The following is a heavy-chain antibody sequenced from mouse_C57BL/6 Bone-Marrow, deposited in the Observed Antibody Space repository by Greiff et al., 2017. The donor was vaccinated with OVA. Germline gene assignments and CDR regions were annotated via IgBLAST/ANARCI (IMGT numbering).Heavy chain of an antibody. D-gene: IGHD2-5*01. J-gene: IGHJ3*01. CDR1: GYTFTGYW. V-gene: IGHV1-9*01. Sequence: VQLVESGAELMKPGASVKLSCKATGYTFTGYWIEWVKQRPGHGLEWIGEILPGSGSTNYNAKLKGKATFTADTSANSAYMQLSSLTTEDSAIYYCARESNYVADWGQGTLVTVSA. CDR2: ILPGSGST. CDR3: ARESNYVAD.